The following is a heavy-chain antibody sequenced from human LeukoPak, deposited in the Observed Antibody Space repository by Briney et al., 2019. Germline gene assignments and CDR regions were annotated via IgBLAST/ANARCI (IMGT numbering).Heavy chain of an antibody. CDR1: GFTFSSYG. CDR3: AKAGDIVVVVAAFDY. V-gene: IGHV3-30*18. CDR2: ISYDGSNK. D-gene: IGHD2-15*01. Sequence: GRSLRLSCAASGFTFSSYGMHWVRQAPGKGLEWVAVISYDGSNKHYADSVKGRFTISRDNSKNTLYLQMNSLRAEDTAVYYCAKAGDIVVVVAAFDYWGQGTLVTVSS. J-gene: IGHJ4*02.